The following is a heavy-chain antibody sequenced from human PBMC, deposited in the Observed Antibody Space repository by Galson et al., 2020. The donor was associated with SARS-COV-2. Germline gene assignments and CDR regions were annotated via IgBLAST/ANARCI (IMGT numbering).Heavy chain of an antibody. D-gene: IGHD6-13*01. Sequence: ASVTVSCSGYTFTGYYMHWVRQAPGQGLEWMGWMSPNGGATNYAQKFQGRVTMTRDRFINSAYMELSSLRSDDTAVYYCATSTGYISTWGAFDIWGQGTMVTVSS. J-gene: IGHJ3*02. CDR1: GYTFTGYY. CDR3: ATSTGYISTWGAFDI. CDR2: MSPNGGAT. V-gene: IGHV1-2*02.